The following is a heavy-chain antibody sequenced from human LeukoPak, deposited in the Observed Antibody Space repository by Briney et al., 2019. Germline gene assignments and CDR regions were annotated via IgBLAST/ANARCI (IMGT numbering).Heavy chain of an antibody. CDR3: AREVTAAYYYDSSGYYDY. J-gene: IGHJ4*02. D-gene: IGHD3-22*01. CDR2: IYSGGST. CDR1: GFTVSSNY. V-gene: IGHV3-53*01. Sequence: GGSLRLSCAASGFTVSSNYMSWVRQAPGKGLEWVSVIYSGGSTYYADSVKGRFTISRDNSKNTLYLQMNSLRAEDTAVYYCAREVTAAYYYDSSGYYDYWGQGTLVTVSS.